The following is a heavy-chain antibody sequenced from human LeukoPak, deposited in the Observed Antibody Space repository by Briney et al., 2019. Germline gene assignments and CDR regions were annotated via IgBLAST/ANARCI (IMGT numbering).Heavy chain of an antibody. J-gene: IGHJ4*02. D-gene: IGHD3-22*01. V-gene: IGHV3-9*01. CDR2: ISWNSGSI. Sequence: GGSLRLSCAASGFTFDDYAMHWVRQAPGKGLEWVSGISWNSGSIDYADSVKGRFTISRDNAKNSLYLQMSSLRAEDTAVYYCARDAHYYDSSGYFRAPFEYWGQGTLVTVSS. CDR3: ARDAHYYDSSGYFRAPFEY. CDR1: GFTFDDYA.